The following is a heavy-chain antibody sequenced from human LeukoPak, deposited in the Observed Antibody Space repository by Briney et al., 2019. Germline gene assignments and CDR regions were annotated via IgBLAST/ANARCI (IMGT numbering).Heavy chain of an antibody. CDR1: GYTFTGYY. CDR2: INPNSGGT. J-gene: IGHJ4*02. V-gene: IGHV1-2*02. CDR3: AREGDSSGYYYLY. D-gene: IGHD3-22*01. Sequence: ASVKVSCKASGYTFTGYYMHWVRQAPGQGLEWMGWINPNSGGTNYAQKFQGRVTMTRDTSISTAYMELGRLRSDDTAVYYCAREGDSSGYYYLYWGQGTLVTVSS.